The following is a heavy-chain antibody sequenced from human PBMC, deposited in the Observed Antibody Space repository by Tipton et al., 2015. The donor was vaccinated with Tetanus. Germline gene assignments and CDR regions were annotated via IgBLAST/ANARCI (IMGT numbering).Heavy chain of an antibody. J-gene: IGHJ5*02. CDR1: GASISSGANY. Sequence: TLSLTCTVSGASISSGANYWSWIRQHPGKGLDWIGYIYYIGTTSYNPSLKSRVTISVDTSKNQFSLTLSSATAADTAVYYCARVAGGGNWFDPWGQGTLVTVSS. CDR3: ARVAGGGNWFDP. D-gene: IGHD6-25*01. V-gene: IGHV4-31*03. CDR2: IYYIGTT.